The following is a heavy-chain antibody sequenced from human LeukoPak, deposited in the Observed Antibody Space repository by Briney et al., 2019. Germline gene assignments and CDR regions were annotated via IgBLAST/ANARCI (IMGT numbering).Heavy chain of an antibody. J-gene: IGHJ4*02. Sequence: ASVKVSCKASGYTFTSYYMHWVRQAPGQGLEWMGIINPSGGSTSYAQKFQGRVTMTRDTSTSTVYMELSSLRSEDTAVYYCAREVASSGYYWDGVQSWGQGTLVTVSS. D-gene: IGHD3-22*01. CDR3: AREVASSGYYWDGVQS. V-gene: IGHV1-46*01. CDR1: GYTFTSYY. CDR2: INPSGGST.